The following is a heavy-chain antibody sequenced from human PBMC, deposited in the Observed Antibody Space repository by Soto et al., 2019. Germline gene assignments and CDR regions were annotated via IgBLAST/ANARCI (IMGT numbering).Heavy chain of an antibody. CDR2: IVVGSGNT. CDR3: SADLCGGDCYAFDY. V-gene: IGHV1-58*01. J-gene: IGHJ4*01. D-gene: IGHD2-21*02. CDR1: GFTFTSSA. Sequence: SVKVSCKASGFTFTSSAVQWVRQARGQRLEWIGWIVVGSGNTNYAQKFQERVTITRDMSTSNAYMELSSLRSDVTAVDDGSADLCGGDCYAFDYWGPGNLITVS.